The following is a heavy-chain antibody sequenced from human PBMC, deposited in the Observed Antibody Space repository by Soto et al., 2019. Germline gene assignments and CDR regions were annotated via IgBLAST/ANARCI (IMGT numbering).Heavy chain of an antibody. CDR3: AKDMAPDIVVVTAADYYYYGTDV. CDR2: ISWNSGSI. Sequence: LSCAASGFTFDDYAMHWVRQAPGKGLEWVSGISWNSGSIGYADSVKGRFTISRDNAKNSLYLQMNSLRAEDTALYYCAKDMAPDIVVVTAADYYYYGTDVWGQGTTVTVSS. V-gene: IGHV3-9*01. CDR1: GFTFDDYA. J-gene: IGHJ6*02. D-gene: IGHD2-2*01.